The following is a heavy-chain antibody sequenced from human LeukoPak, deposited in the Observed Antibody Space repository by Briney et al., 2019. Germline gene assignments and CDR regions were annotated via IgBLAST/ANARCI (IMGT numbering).Heavy chain of an antibody. CDR3: ARAKLELRSGGYYYYMDV. CDR1: GFTFSSYS. CDR2: ISSSSSYI. D-gene: IGHD1-7*01. J-gene: IGHJ6*03. V-gene: IGHV3-21*01. Sequence: GGSLRLSCAASGFTFSSYSMNWVRQAPGKGLEWVSSISSSSSYIYYADSVKGRFTISRDNAKNSLHLQMNSLRAEDTAVYYCARAKLELRSGGYYYYMDVWGKGTTVTVSS.